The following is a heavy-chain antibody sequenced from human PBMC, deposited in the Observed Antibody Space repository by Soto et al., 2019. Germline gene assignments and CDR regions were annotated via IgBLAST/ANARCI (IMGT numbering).Heavy chain of an antibody. D-gene: IGHD6-6*01. CDR3: ARTRSFTLGFYYDGMDV. Sequence: PGESLKISCHGSGDSFASYWIGWVRQMPWKDLEWMGIIYPGDSDTRYSPSFQGQVTISADKSLRTAYLQWTSLKASDTALYYCARTRSFTLGFYYDGMDVWGQGTTVTVSS. CDR2: IYPGDSDT. CDR1: GDSFASYW. V-gene: IGHV5-51*01. J-gene: IGHJ6*02.